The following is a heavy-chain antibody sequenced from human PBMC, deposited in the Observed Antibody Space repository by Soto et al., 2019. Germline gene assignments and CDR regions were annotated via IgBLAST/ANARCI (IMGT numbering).Heavy chain of an antibody. J-gene: IGHJ4*02. CDR3: ARGAPLSGDGYKESYY. V-gene: IGHV3-21*01. D-gene: IGHD5-12*01. CDR1: GFTFSSYS. CDR2: ISSSSGYI. Sequence: EVQLVESGGGLVKPGGSLRLSCAASGFTFSSYSMTWVRQAPGKGLEWVSSISSSSGYIYYADSVKGRFTISRDNAKNSLYLQMNSLRAEDTAVYYCARGAPLSGDGYKESYYWGQGTLVNVSS.